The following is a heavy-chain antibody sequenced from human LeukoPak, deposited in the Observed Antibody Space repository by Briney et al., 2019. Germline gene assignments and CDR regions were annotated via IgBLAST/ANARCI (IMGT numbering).Heavy chain of an antibody. D-gene: IGHD6-13*01. Sequence: QTGGSLRLSCAASGFTFSSYSMNWVRQAPGKGLEWVAFIHYDGTKNYYADSVKGRFTISRDNSKNTLSLQMNSLRAEDTAVYYCAKAIWVAATASWFCFDYWGRGTLVTVSS. CDR2: IHYDGTKN. CDR3: AKAIWVAATASWFCFDY. V-gene: IGHV3-30*02. J-gene: IGHJ4*02. CDR1: GFTFSSYS.